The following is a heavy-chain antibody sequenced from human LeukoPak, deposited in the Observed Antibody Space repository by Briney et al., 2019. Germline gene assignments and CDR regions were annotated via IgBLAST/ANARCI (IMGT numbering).Heavy chain of an antibody. CDR3: ARATASNWFDP. Sequence: GGSLRLSCAASGFTYSAYWMSWVRQAQGRGLEWVANIKEDGSEKYYVDSVKGRFTISRDNAKNSLYLQMNSLRAEDTAVYYCARATASNWFDPWGQGTLVTVSS. CDR1: GFTYSAYW. D-gene: IGHD2-21*01. V-gene: IGHV3-7*01. J-gene: IGHJ5*02. CDR2: IKEDGSEK.